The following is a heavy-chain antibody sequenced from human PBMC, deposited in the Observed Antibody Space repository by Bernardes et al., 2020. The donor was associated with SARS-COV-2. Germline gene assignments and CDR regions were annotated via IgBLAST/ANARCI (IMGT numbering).Heavy chain of an antibody. J-gene: IGHJ6*02. D-gene: IGHD3-3*01. CDR2: IYYSGST. CDR3: ARHTSYDFWSGYSRVYYGMDV. V-gene: IGHV4-39*01. Sequence: SETLSLTCTVSGGSIRSSSYYWGWIRQPPGKGLEWIGSIYYSGSTYYNPSLKSRVTISVDTSKNQFSLKLSSVTAADTAVYYCARHTSYDFWSGYSRVYYGMDVWGQGTTVTVSS. CDR1: GGSIRSSSYY.